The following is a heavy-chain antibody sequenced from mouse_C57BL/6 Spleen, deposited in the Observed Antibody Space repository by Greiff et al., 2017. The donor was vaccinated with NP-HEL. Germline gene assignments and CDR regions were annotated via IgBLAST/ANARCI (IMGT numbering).Heavy chain of an antibody. CDR2: ISYSGST. J-gene: IGHJ2*01. V-gene: IGHV3-1*01. CDR3: ARAYGSSYPYYFDY. Sequence: EVKVEESGPGMVKPSQSLSLTCTVTGYSITSGYDWHWIRHFPGNKLEWMGYISYSGSTNYNPSLKSRISITHDTSKNHFFLKLNSVTTEDTATYYCARAYGSSYPYYFDYWGQGTTLTVSS. D-gene: IGHD1-1*01. CDR1: GYSITSGYD.